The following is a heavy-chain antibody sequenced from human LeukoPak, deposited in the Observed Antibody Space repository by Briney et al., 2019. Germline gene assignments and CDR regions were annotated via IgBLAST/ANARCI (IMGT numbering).Heavy chain of an antibody. D-gene: IGHD3-22*01. CDR2: IDRDGSST. V-gene: IGHV3-74*01. J-gene: IGHJ4*02. CDR1: GFTFSNNY. CDR3: AKDLDYYDSSGDLDY. Sequence: GGSLRLSCAASGFTFSNNYMHWVRQAPGKGLVWVSRIDRDGSSTTYADSVKGRFTISRDNSKNTLYLQMNSLRAEDTAVYYCAKDLDYYDSSGDLDYWGQGTLVTVSS.